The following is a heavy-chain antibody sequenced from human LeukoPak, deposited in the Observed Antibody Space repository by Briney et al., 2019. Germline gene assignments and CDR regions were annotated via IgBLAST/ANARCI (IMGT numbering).Heavy chain of an antibody. D-gene: IGHD3-22*01. Sequence: GASVKVSCTASGYTFTSYDINWVRQATGQGLEWMGWMNPNSGNTGYAQKFQGRVTMTRNTSISTAYMELSSLRSEDTAVYYCARAGRGYDSSGWDAFDIWGQGTMVTVSS. CDR2: MNPNSGNT. V-gene: IGHV1-8*01. J-gene: IGHJ3*02. CDR1: GYTFTSYD. CDR3: ARAGRGYDSSGWDAFDI.